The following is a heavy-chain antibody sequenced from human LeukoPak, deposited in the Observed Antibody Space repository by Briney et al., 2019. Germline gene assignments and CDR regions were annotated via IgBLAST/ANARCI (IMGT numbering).Heavy chain of an antibody. D-gene: IGHD4-17*01. CDR2: INPNSGDT. CDR3: ERSKSSDYGDRYYFDS. CDR1: GYTFTGYY. Sequence: ASVKVSCKASGYTFTGYYIHWVRQAPRQGLEWMGWINPNSGDTKYAQNFQGRVTMTRDTSISTAYMELSSLRSVDTAVYYCERSKSSDYGDRYYFDSWGQGTLVTVSS. V-gene: IGHV1-2*02. J-gene: IGHJ4*02.